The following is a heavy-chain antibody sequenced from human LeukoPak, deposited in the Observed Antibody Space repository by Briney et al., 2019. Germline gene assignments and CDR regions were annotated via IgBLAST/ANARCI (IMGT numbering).Heavy chain of an antibody. J-gene: IGHJ1*01. Sequence: GGSLRLSCAASGFIFSDYAMGWVRQAPGKGLEWVSAIFGGGAGSYSAASVKGRFTISRDNSKNTLYLQMTSLRADDTAVYYCAKFEGHPWGTYHHDHWGQGTLVTVSS. CDR2: IFGGGAGS. CDR1: GFIFSDYA. V-gene: IGHV3-23*01. CDR3: AKFEGHPWGTYHHDH. D-gene: IGHD3-16*01.